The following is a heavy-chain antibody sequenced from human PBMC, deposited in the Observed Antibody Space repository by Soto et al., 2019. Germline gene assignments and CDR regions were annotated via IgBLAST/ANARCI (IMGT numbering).Heavy chain of an antibody. Sequence: EVQLLESGGGLAQPGGSLTLSCAASGFMFSGYAMSWVRQAPGKGLEWVSAVSNSGTSTSYADSVKGRCTISRDNSKKARYWQTGSLGGGDRDLYSGLTHLAAGGRFDPWRQRSMVIVSS. CDR3: LTHLAAGGRFDP. J-gene: IGHJ5*02. CDR2: VSNSGTST. V-gene: IGHV3-23*01. D-gene: IGHD6-13*01. CDR1: GFMFSGYA.